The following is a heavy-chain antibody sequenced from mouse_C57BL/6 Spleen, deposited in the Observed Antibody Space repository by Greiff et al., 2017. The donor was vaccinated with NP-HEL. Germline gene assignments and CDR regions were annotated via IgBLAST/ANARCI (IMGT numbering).Heavy chain of an antibody. J-gene: IGHJ2*01. CDR2: IDPSDSYT. V-gene: IGHV1-59*01. CDR1: GYTFTSYW. D-gene: IGHD1-1*01. Sequence: VQLQQSGAELVRPGTSVKLSCKASGYTFTSYWMHWVKQRPGQGLEWIGVIDPSDSYTNYNQKFKGKATLTVDTSSSTAYMQLSSLTSEDSAVSYCARSIYYGSSLDYWGQGTTLTVSS. CDR3: ARSIYYGSSLDY.